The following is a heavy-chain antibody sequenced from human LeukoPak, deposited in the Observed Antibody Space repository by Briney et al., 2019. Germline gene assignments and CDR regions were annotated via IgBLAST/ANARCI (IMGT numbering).Heavy chain of an antibody. V-gene: IGHV1-18*01. Sequence: ASVKVSCKASGYTFTSYGISWVRQAPGQGLEWMGWISAYNGNTNYAQKLQGRVTMTTDTSTSTAYMELRSLRSDDTAVYYCARGRDTAMVSPYYYYGMDVWGQGTTVTVSS. J-gene: IGHJ6*02. D-gene: IGHD5-18*01. CDR2: ISAYNGNT. CDR3: ARGRDTAMVSPYYYYGMDV. CDR1: GYTFTSYG.